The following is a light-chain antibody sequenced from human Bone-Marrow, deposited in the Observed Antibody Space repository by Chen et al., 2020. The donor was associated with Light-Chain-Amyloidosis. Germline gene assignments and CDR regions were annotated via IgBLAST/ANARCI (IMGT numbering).Light chain of an antibody. J-gene: IGLJ2*01. Sequence: SYDLTQPPSVSVSPGQTARFTSSGDGLPTKYSYGYQQTPGQAPVLVIHRDTERPSGVSERCSGSSSGTTTTLTISGVQAEDEADYHCQSADSSGTYEVIFGGGTKLTVL. CDR2: RDT. CDR3: QSADSSGTYEVI. V-gene: IGLV3-25*03. CDR1: GLPTKY.